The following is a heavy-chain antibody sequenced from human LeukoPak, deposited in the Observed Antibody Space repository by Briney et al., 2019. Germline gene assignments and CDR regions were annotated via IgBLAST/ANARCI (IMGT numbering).Heavy chain of an antibody. CDR2: INPSGGST. CDR3: ARDPTKLERGVDGSYFDY. J-gene: IGHJ4*02. CDR1: GYTFTSYY. V-gene: IGHV1-46*01. D-gene: IGHD1-1*01. Sequence: ASVKVSCKASGYTFTSYYMHWVRQAPGQGLEWMGIINPSGGSTSYAQKFQGRVTMTRDMSTSTVYMELSSLRSEDTAVYYCARDPTKLERGVDGSYFDYWGQGTLVTVSS.